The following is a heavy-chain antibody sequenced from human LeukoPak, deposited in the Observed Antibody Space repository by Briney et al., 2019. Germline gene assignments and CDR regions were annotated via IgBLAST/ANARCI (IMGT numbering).Heavy chain of an antibody. J-gene: IGHJ5*02. D-gene: IGHD3-10*01. CDR3: ASEPRYYYGSGSRNWFDP. CDR2: IYYSGST. Sequence: SQTLSLTCTVSGGSISSGDYYCSWIRQPPGKGLEWIGYIYYSGSTYYNPSLKSRVTISVDTSKNQFSLKLSSVTAADTAVYYCASEPRYYYGSGSRNWFDPWGQGTLVTVSS. V-gene: IGHV4-30-4*01. CDR1: GGSISSGDYY.